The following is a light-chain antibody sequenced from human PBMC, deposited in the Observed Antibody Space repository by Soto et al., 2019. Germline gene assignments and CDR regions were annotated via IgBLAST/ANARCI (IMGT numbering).Light chain of an antibody. CDR2: DVS. V-gene: IGLV2-14*03. CDR1: SNDIGAYNY. J-gene: IGLJ3*02. Sequence: QSVLTQPASVSGYPGQTITISCTGTSNDIGAYNYVFWYQHHPGKAPQLIIYDVSNRPSGVSDRFSGSKSGDTASLTISGLQAGDEADYYCSSYTSSASRWVFGGGTQLTVL. CDR3: SSYTSSASRWV.